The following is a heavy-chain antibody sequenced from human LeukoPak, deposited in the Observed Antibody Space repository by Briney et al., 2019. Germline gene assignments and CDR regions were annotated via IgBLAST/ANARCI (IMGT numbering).Heavy chain of an antibody. Sequence: SVKVSCKASGGTFSSYAISWVRQAPGQGLVWMGGIIPIFGTANYAQKFQGRVTITADESTSTAYMELSSLRSEDTAVYYCASLLPYGSGSYSLNTQFDYWGQGTLVTVSS. CDR1: GGTFSSYA. CDR2: IIPIFGTA. J-gene: IGHJ4*02. D-gene: IGHD3-10*01. CDR3: ASLLPYGSGSYSLNTQFDY. V-gene: IGHV1-69*13.